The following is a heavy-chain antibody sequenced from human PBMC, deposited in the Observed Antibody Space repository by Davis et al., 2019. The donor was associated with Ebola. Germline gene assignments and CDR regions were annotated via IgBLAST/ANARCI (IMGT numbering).Heavy chain of an antibody. D-gene: IGHD6-19*01. CDR3: ARDERRAVAVRY. J-gene: IGHJ4*02. CDR1: GYTFTSYD. V-gene: IGHV1-2*02. CDR2: INPNSGGT. Sequence: ASVKVSCKASGYTFTSYDINWVRQAPGQGLEWMGWINPNSGGTNYAQKFQGRVTMTRDTSISTAYMELSRLRSDDTAVYYCARDERRAVAVRYWGQGTLVTVSS.